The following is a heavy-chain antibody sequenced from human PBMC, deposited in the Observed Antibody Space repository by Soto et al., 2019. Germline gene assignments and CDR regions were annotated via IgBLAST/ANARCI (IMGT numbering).Heavy chain of an antibody. D-gene: IGHD2-2*02. CDR3: ASLYCTSTSCYRGAFDI. Sequence: ASVKVSCKASGYTFTGYYMHWVRQAPGQGLEWMGWINPNSAGTNYAQKFQGWVTMTRDTSISTAYMELSRLRSDDTAVYYCASLYCTSTSCYRGAFDIWGQGTMVTVAS. V-gene: IGHV1-2*04. J-gene: IGHJ3*02. CDR2: INPNSAGT. CDR1: GYTFTGYY.